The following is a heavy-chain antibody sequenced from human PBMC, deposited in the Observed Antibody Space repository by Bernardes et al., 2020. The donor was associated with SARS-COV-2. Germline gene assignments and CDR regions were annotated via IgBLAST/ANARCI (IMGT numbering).Heavy chain of an antibody. CDR2: INHSGST. CDR3: ARESGYCSSTSCYRPANSYYYMDV. Sequence: SETLSLTCAVYGGSFSGYYWSWIRQPPGKGLEWIGEINHSGSTNYNPSLKSRVTISVDTSKNQFSLKLSSVTAADTAVYYCARESGYCSSTSCYRPANSYYYMDVWGKGTTVTVSS. D-gene: IGHD2-2*03. CDR1: GGSFSGYY. J-gene: IGHJ6*03. V-gene: IGHV4-34*01.